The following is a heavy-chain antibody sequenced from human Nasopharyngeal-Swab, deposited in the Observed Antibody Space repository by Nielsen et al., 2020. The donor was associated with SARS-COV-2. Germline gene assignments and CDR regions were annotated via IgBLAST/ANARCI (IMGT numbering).Heavy chain of an antibody. Sequence: GGSLRLSCAASGFTFSSYWMSWVRQAPGKGPEWVANIKQDGSEKYYVDSVKGRFTISRDNAKNSLYPQMNSLRAEDTAVYYCARVEGYYYYYMDVWGKGTTVTVSS. CDR2: IKQDGSEK. J-gene: IGHJ6*03. CDR1: GFTFSSYW. V-gene: IGHV3-7*01. CDR3: ARVEGYYYYYMDV.